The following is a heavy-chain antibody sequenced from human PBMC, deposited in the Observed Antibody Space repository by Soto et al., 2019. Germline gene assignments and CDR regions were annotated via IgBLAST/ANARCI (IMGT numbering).Heavy chain of an antibody. CDR3: ASRVGATSFDFDY. V-gene: IGHV1-8*01. D-gene: IGHD1-26*01. J-gene: IGHJ4*02. CDR2: MNPNSGST. Sequence: QVQLVQSGAEVKKPGASVKVSCKASGYTFTSYDVKWVRLAPGQGLEWMGWMNPNSGSTDYAQKFQGRVTMTRNISISTAYMELSSLRSEDTAVYYCASRVGATSFDFDYWGQGTLVTVSS. CDR1: GYTFTSYD.